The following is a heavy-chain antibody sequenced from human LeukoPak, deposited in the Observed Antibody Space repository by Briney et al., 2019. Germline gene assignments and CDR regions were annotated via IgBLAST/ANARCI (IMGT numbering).Heavy chain of an antibody. Sequence: ASVKVSCKASGYTFTSYGISWVRQAPGQGLEWMGWISAYNGNTNYAQKLQGRVTVTTDTSTSTAYMELRSLRSDDTAVYYCARVSIVVVPAAIPYGAFDIWGQGTMVTVSS. V-gene: IGHV1-18*01. CDR3: ARVSIVVVPAAIPYGAFDI. D-gene: IGHD2-2*01. J-gene: IGHJ3*02. CDR2: ISAYNGNT. CDR1: GYTFTSYG.